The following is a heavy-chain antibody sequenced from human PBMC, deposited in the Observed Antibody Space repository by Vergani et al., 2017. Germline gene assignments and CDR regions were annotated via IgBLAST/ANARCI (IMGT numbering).Heavy chain of an antibody. D-gene: IGHD4-11*01. CDR1: GGSFTSYH. J-gene: IGHJ6*03. Sequence: QVQLQQWGGGLLKPSETLSLTCVVNGGSFTSYHWTWIRQSPGEGLVWVGDIDYTGRPDYNPSLKSRLTMSVDKSLNQFSLMLNSATATDTAIYFCARVNTETNGHLYYYYYMDVWGQGTAVTVS. V-gene: IGHV4-34*01. CDR2: IDYTGRP. CDR3: ARVNTETNGHLYYYYYMDV.